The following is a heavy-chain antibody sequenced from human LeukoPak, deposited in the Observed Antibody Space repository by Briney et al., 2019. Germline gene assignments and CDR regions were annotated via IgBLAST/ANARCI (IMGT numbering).Heavy chain of an antibody. Sequence: GASVKVSCKASGYTFTSYHMHWVRQAPGQGLEWMGIINPSGGSTSYAQRFQGRVTMTRDTSTSTVYMELSSLRSDDTAVYYCARDVRPSYYYDSSGYQWAFDIWGQGTMVTVSS. J-gene: IGHJ3*02. V-gene: IGHV1-46*01. CDR3: ARDVRPSYYYDSSGYQWAFDI. D-gene: IGHD3-22*01. CDR2: INPSGGST. CDR1: GYTFTSYH.